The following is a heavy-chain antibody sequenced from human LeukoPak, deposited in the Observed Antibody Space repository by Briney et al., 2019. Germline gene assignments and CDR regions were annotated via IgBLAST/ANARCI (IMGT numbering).Heavy chain of an antibody. CDR3: ARVASLDGMDV. Sequence: GSSVKVSCKASGGTFSIYTISWVRQAPGQGLEWMGRIIPILGIANYAQKFRGRVTSTADKSTSTAYMELSSLRSEHTAVYYCARVASLDGMDVWGQGTTVTVSS. V-gene: IGHV1-69*02. J-gene: IGHJ6*02. CDR1: GGTFSIYT. CDR2: IIPILGIA. D-gene: IGHD5-12*01.